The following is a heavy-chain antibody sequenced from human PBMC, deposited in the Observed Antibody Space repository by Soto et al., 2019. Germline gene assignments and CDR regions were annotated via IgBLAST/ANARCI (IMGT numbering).Heavy chain of an antibody. CDR3: ARGYCVSSSCHSLDS. J-gene: IGHJ4*02. D-gene: IGHD1-26*01. V-gene: IGHV1-69*14. CDR1: GDTFTPYA. CDR2: IIPIARTP. Sequence: QVHLVQSGAEVKTPGSSVTVSCKASGDTFTPYAISWVRQAPGQGLEWMGGIIPIARTPTYVQKFQGRVTITEDRSTSTTSMDLSRLTSEDTAVYYCARGYCVSSSCHSLDSWGQGTPVTVSS.